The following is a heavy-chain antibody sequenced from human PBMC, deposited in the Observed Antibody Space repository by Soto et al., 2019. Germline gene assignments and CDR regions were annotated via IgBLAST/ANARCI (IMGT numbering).Heavy chain of an antibody. Sequence: QVQLQQSGPGLVKPSQTLSLTCAISGDSVSSNSAAWTWIRQSPSRGLEWLGRTYYRSTWSNDYALSVKSRITINPDTSNNQFSLHLNSVTPEDTDVYYCARQIAATGTAGPFEYWGQGTLVTVSS. CDR3: ARQIAATGTAGPFEY. V-gene: IGHV6-1*01. J-gene: IGHJ4*02. D-gene: IGHD6-13*01. CDR2: TYYRSTWSN. CDR1: GDSVSSNSAA.